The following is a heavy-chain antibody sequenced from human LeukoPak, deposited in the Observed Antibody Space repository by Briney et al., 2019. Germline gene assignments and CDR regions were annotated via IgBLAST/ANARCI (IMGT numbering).Heavy chain of an antibody. CDR1: GGSISSSSYY. D-gene: IGHD3-22*01. CDR3: ARHRMYYYDSSGRGVADAFDI. V-gene: IGHV4-39*01. CDR2: IYYSGST. Sequence: PSETLSLTCTVSGGSISSSSYYCGWIRQPPGKGLEWIGSIYYSGSTYYNPSLKSRVTISVDTSKNQFSLKLSSVTAADTAVYYCARHRMYYYDSSGRGVADAFDIWGQATMVTVSS. J-gene: IGHJ3*02.